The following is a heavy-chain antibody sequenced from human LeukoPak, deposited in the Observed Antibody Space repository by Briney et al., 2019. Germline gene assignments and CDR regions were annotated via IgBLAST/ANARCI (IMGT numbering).Heavy chain of an antibody. V-gene: IGHV5-51*01. Sequence: GESLKISCKGSGYSINNYWIGWVRQMPGKGLEWMGIIYPADSDIGYSPSFQGQVTISADKSISTAYLQWSSLKASDTAIYYCARQEYCSGGSCYTWFDPWGQGTLVIVSS. CDR1: GYSINNYW. D-gene: IGHD2-15*01. CDR3: ARQEYCSGGSCYTWFDP. J-gene: IGHJ5*02. CDR2: IYPADSDI.